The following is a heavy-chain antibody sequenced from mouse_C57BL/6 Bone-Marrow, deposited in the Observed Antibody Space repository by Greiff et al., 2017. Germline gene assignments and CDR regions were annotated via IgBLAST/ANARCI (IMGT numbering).Heavy chain of an antibody. J-gene: IGHJ3*01. Sequence: QVQLQQSGAELVRPGTSVKMSCKASGYTFTNYWIGWAKQRPGHGLEWIGDIYPGGGYTNYNEKFKGKATLTADKSSSTAYMQFSSLTSEDSAIYYCARWDDGSSVWFAYWGQGTLVTVSA. V-gene: IGHV1-63*01. CDR2: IYPGGGYT. CDR3: ARWDDGSSVWFAY. CDR1: GYTFTNYW. D-gene: IGHD1-1*01.